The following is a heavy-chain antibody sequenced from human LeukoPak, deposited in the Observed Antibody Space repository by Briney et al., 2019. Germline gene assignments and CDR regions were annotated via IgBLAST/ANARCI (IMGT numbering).Heavy chain of an antibody. CDR3: ARVVDVEYSGSYYLDY. Sequence: SVKVSCKASGGTFSSYAISWVRQAPGQGLEWMGGIIPIIGTANYAQKFQGRVTITADESTSTAYMELSSLRSEDTAVYYCARVVDVEYSGSYYLDYWGQGTLVTVSS. CDR2: IIPIIGTA. D-gene: IGHD1-26*01. CDR1: GGTFSSYA. V-gene: IGHV1-69*13. J-gene: IGHJ4*02.